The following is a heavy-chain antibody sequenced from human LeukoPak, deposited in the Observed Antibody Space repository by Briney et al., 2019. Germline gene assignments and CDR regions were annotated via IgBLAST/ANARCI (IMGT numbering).Heavy chain of an antibody. J-gene: IGHJ4*02. CDR1: GYTFTSYG. CDR2: ISTYNGNT. Sequence: ASVKVSCKASGYTFTSYGISWVRQAPGQGLEWMGWISTYNGNTKYAEKFQGRVTMTTDTPTSTADMELRSLRSDDTAVYYCARDEDYGIFVNVDYWGQGTLVTVSS. CDR3: ARDEDYGIFVNVDY. V-gene: IGHV1-18*01. D-gene: IGHD4-17*01.